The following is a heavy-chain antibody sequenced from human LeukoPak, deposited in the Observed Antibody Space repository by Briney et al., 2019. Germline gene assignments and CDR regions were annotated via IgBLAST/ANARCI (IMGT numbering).Heavy chain of an antibody. CDR2: ISTTSSYT. J-gene: IGHJ4*02. CDR1: GFTFTDYY. V-gene: IGHV3-11*05. Sequence: KPGGSLRLSCAASGFTFTDYYMTWIRQAPGKGLEWVPYISTTSSYTNYAISVKGRFTISRDNAENSVYLQMDSLRVEDTAVYYCARDRRLDYWGQGTLVTVSS. CDR3: ARDRRLDY.